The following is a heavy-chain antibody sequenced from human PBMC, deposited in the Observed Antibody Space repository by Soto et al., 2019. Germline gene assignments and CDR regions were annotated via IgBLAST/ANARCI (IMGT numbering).Heavy chain of an antibody. CDR2: ISNDGSNY. V-gene: IGHV3-30-3*01. CDR3: ARGTTLAIFDYGMDV. Sequence: GGPLRLSSAASGCTCGNYAMRWVRQTTGKGLEWVAVISNDGSNYYYADSVRGRFTISRDNTKNTLFLQMSSLRGEDSGVYYCARGTTLAIFDYGMDVWGQGTTVTVSS. D-gene: IGHD3-3*01. CDR1: GCTCGNYA. J-gene: IGHJ6*02.